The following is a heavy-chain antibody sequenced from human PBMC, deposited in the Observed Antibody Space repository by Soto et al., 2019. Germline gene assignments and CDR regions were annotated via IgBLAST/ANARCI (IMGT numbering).Heavy chain of an antibody. CDR2: IYTGGSA. CDR1: GFTVSSNF. J-gene: IGHJ5*02. V-gene: IGHV3-53*01. Sequence: QLVESGGGLIQPGGSLRLSCAASGFTVSSNFMTWVRQAPGKGLEWVSVIYTGGSAYYTDSVKGRFTISRDNSKNTLYLQMNSLRAEDMALYYCARGGPAYWFDPWGQGTLVTVSS. D-gene: IGHD2-2*01. CDR3: ARGGPAYWFDP.